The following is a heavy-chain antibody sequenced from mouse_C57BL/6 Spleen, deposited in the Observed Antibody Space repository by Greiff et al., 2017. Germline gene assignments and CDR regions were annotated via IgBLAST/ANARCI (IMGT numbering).Heavy chain of an antibody. CDR2: ISSGSSTI. Sequence: VKLMESGGGLVKPGGSLKLSCAASGFTFSDYGMHWVRQAPEKGLEWVAYISSGSSTIYYADTVKGRFTISRDNAKNTLFLQMTSLRSEDTAMYYCARLGRYFDVWGTGTTVTVSS. J-gene: IGHJ1*03. V-gene: IGHV5-17*01. CDR3: ARLGRYFDV. D-gene: IGHD4-1*01. CDR1: GFTFSDYG.